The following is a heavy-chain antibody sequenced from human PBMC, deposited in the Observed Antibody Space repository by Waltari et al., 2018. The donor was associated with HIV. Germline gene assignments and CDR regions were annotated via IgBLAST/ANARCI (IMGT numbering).Heavy chain of an antibody. CDR1: GGSFSGYY. D-gene: IGHD2-2*01. CDR3: GRGLVVVPAAYYYYYYGMDV. V-gene: IGHV4-34*01. CDR2: INQRGGA. J-gene: IGHJ6*02. Sequence: QVQLQQWGAGLLKPSETLSLTCAVYGGSFSGYYWSWIRQPPGKGLGWIGEINQRGGADYKPCVKGRVTRSVERSKSEVARERGAVAGAGTAVYCCGRGLVVVPAAYYYYYYGMDVWGQGTTVTVSS.